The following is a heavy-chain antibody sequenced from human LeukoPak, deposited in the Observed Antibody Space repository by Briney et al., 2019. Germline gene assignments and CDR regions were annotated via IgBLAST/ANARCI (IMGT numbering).Heavy chain of an antibody. CDR2: MSGSGVSP. V-gene: IGHV3-23*01. Sequence: GGSLRLSCAAPGFTFSSYAMNWVRQAPGKGLEWVSGMSGSGVSPYYADSVKGRFTMSRDNSKNTLYLQMNSLRAEDTAVYYCAKANSPYYYDSSGYSTFDYWGQGTLVTVSS. D-gene: IGHD3-22*01. CDR1: GFTFSSYA. J-gene: IGHJ4*02. CDR3: AKANSPYYYDSSGYSTFDY.